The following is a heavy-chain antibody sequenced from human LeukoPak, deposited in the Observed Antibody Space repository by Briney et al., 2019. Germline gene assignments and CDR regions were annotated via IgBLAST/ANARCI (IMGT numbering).Heavy chain of an antibody. CDR3: AREQQLVPTLYYYYYYYMDV. D-gene: IGHD6-13*01. CDR1: GYTFTSYG. J-gene: IGHJ6*03. V-gene: IGHV1-18*01. Sequence: GASVKVPCKASGYTFTSYGISWVRQAPGQGLEWMGWISAYNGNTNYAQKLQGRVTMTTDTSTSTAYMELRSLRAEDTAVYYCAREQQLVPTLYYYYYYYMDVWGKGTTVTVSS. CDR2: ISAYNGNT.